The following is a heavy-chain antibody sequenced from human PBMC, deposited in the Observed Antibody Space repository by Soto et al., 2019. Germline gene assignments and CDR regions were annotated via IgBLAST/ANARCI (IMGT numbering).Heavy chain of an antibody. D-gene: IGHD3-22*01. Sequence: GESVTTSCDTSGYSFSTNWIGWVLQTPGKGLECMGIIYAGNSDTRYSPSFQGQVTLSADKSINTAYLQWSSLKASATAMYYCARRDNSGFVDYWGQGTMVTVSS. J-gene: IGHJ4*02. CDR2: IYAGNSDT. CDR1: GYSFSTNW. V-gene: IGHV5-51*01. CDR3: ARRDNSGFVDY.